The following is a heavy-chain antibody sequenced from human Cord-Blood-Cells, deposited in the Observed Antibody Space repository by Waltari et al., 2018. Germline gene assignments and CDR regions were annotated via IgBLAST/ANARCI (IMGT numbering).Heavy chain of an antibody. CDR1: GFPFSSHA. V-gene: IGHV3-30-3*01. CDR3: ARVAFVDY. Sequence: QVQLVESGGGVVQPGRSLKPSWSASGFPFSSHAMHWVRQAPGKGLEWVAVISYDGSNKYYADSVKGRFTISRDNSKNTLYLQMNSLRAEDTAVYYCARVAFVDYWGQGTLVTVSS. CDR2: ISYDGSNK. D-gene: IGHD3-16*01. J-gene: IGHJ4*02.